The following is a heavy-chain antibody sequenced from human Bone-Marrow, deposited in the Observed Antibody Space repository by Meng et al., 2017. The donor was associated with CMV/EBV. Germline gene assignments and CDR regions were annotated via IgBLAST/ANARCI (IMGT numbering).Heavy chain of an antibody. J-gene: IGHJ6*02. V-gene: IGHV1-8*01. CDR1: GYTFTSYD. D-gene: IGHD4-17*01. CDR3: ARGRMTTVTYYYYYYGMDV. CDR2: MNPNSGNT. Sequence: ASVKVSCKASGYTFTSYDINWVRQATGQGLEWMGWMNPNSGNTGYAQKFQGRVTMTRNTSISTAYMELSSLRSEDTAVYYCARGRMTTVTYYYYYYGMDVWGQGTTVTVSS.